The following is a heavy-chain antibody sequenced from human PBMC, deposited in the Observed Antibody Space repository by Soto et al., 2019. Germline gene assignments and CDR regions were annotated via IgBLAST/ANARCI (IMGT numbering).Heavy chain of an antibody. CDR3: AADSSGWYGMDV. V-gene: IGHV1-58*01. CDR2: IVVGSGNT. J-gene: IGHJ6*02. CDR1: GFTFTSSA. D-gene: IGHD6-19*01. Sequence: SVKVSCKASGFTFTSSAVQWVRQARGQRLEWIGWIVVGSGNTNYAQKFQERVTITRDMSTSTAYMELSSLRSEDTAVYYCAADSSGWYGMDVWGQGTTVTVSS.